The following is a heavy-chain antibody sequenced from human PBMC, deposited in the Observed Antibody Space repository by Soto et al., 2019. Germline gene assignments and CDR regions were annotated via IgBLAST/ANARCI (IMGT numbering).Heavy chain of an antibody. CDR2: IYPGDHET. CDR3: ARSPRSSPYFDF. Sequence: GESLKISCHCSGYTFSSFWIGWVRQLPGQGLEWMGIIYPGDHETRYSPSFLGKVTISAETSINTAYLQWSSLEASDSAFYFCARSPRSSPYFDFWGQGALVTVS. D-gene: IGHD6-13*01. V-gene: IGHV5-51*01. J-gene: IGHJ4*02. CDR1: GYTFSSFW.